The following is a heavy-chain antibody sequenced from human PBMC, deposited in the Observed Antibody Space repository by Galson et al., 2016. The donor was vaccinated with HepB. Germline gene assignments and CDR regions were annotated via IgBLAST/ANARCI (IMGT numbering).Heavy chain of an antibody. CDR2: IWHDGSNK. V-gene: IGHV3-33*01. CDR3: VRGGTWYGMDV. Sequence: SLRLSCAASEFTFSTYGMHWVRQAPGKGLEWVALIWHDGSNKYYADSVKSRFTISRDNAKNLVYLQMNSLNADDTAVYFCVRGGTWYGMDVWGQGTTVMVSS. CDR1: EFTFSTYG. J-gene: IGHJ6*02. D-gene: IGHD1-14*01.